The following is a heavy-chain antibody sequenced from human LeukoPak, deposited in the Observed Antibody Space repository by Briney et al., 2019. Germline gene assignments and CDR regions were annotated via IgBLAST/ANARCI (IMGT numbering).Heavy chain of an antibody. CDR1: GFTFSSYS. V-gene: IGHV3-21*01. Sequence: GGSLRLSCAASGFTFSSYSMNWVRQAPGKGLEWVSSISSSSSYIYYADSVKGRFTISRDNAKNSLHLQMNSLRAEDTAVYYCARELRDIVVVPAVINNWFDPWGQGTLVTVSS. CDR2: ISSSSSYI. J-gene: IGHJ5*02. D-gene: IGHD2-2*02. CDR3: ARELRDIVVVPAVINNWFDP.